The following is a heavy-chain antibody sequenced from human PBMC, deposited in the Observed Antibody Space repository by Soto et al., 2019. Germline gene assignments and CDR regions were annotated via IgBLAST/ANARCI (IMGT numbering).Heavy chain of an antibody. CDR2: IYYSGST. J-gene: IGHJ5*02. Sequence: QVQLQESGPGLVKPSETLSLTCTVSGGSISSYYWSWVRQPPGKGLEWIGYIYYSGSTNYNPSLKSRVTISADTAQNQFSLKPGSVTAADTAVYYCARATQPHWFDTWGQGTLVTVSS. V-gene: IGHV4-59*01. CDR3: ARATQPHWFDT. D-gene: IGHD5-18*01. CDR1: GGSISSYY.